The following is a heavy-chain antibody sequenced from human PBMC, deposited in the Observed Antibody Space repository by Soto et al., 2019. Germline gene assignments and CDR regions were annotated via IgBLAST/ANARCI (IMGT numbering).Heavy chain of an antibody. V-gene: IGHV4-31*03. CDR2: IYYSGST. CDR3: AREDYGGNSDWFDP. J-gene: IGHJ5*02. D-gene: IGHD4-17*01. Sequence: PSETLSLTCTVSGGSISSGGYYWSWIRQHPGKGLEWIGYIYYSGSTYYNPSLKSRVTISVDTSKNQFSLKLSSVTAADTAVYYCAREDYGGNSDWFDPWGQGTLVTVSS. CDR1: GGSISSGGYY.